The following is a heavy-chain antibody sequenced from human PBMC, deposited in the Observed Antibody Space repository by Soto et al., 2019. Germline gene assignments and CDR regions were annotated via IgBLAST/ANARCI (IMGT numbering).Heavy chain of an antibody. CDR3: ERGIVGDTKEYYFDY. CDR2: IYYSGST. Sequence: SETLSLTCTVSGGSISSYYWSWIRQPPGKGLEWIGYIYYSGSTNYNPSLKSRVTISVDTSKNQFSLKLSSVTAADTAVYYCERGIVGDTKEYYFDYWGQGTLVTV. D-gene: IGHD1-26*01. V-gene: IGHV4-59*01. J-gene: IGHJ4*02. CDR1: GGSISSYY.